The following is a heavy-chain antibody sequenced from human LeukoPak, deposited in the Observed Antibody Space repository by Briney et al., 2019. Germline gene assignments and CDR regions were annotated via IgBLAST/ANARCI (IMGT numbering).Heavy chain of an antibody. J-gene: IGHJ5*02. Sequence: GSLRLSCAASGFTFSSYWMSWVRQAPGKGLEWVANIKQDGSEKYYVDSVKGRFTISRDNAKNSLYLQMNSLRAEDTAVYYCARAEGLTYYDFWNGYFWFDPWGQGTLVTVSS. D-gene: IGHD3-3*01. CDR1: GFTFSSYW. V-gene: IGHV3-7*01. CDR2: IKQDGSEK. CDR3: ARAEGLTYYDFWNGYFWFDP.